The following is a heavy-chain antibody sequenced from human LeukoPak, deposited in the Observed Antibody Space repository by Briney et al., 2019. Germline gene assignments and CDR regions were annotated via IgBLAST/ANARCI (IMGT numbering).Heavy chain of an antibody. CDR2: ISSSSSYT. CDR1: GFTFSRYW. V-gene: IGHV3-11*03. CDR3: ARSVNYYDSSGYYL. Sequence: GGSLRLTCAASGFTFSRYWMSWVRQAPGKGLEWVSYISSSSSYTNYADSVKGRFTISRDNAKNSLYLQMNSLRAEDTAVYYCARSVNYYDSSGYYLWGQGTLVTVSS. J-gene: IGHJ4*02. D-gene: IGHD3-22*01.